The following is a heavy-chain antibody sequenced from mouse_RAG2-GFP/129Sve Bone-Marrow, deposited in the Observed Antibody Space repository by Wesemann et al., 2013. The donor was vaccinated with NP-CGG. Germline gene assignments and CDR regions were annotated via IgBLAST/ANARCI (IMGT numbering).Heavy chain of an antibody. J-gene: IGHJ4*01. Sequence: YGAELVRPGASVTLSCKASGYTFTDYEMHWVKQTPVHGLEWIGAIDPETGGTAYNQKFKGKAILTADKSSSTAYMELRSLTSEDSAVYYCTRHSSGYWDYYAMDYWGQGTSVTVSS. D-gene: IGHD3-2*02. CDR3: TRHSSGYWDYYAMDY. V-gene: IGHV1-15*01. CDR1: GYTFTDYE. CDR2: IDPETGGT.